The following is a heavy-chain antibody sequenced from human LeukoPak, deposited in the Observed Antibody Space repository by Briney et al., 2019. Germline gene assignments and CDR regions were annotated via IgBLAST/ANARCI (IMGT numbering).Heavy chain of an antibody. CDR2: IYDGGNT. D-gene: IGHD2-2*01. V-gene: IGHV4-59*08. CDR3: VRQGVGVPTDSLMSCQYMAV. J-gene: IGHJ6*03. CDR1: GGSIGSYY. Sequence: SETLSLTCTVSGGSIGSYYWTWIRQPPGEGLEWIGYIYDGGNTDYNPSLKSRVTLSADSSKNQLSLKLTSVTAADTALYYCVRQGVGVPTDSLMSCQYMAVWGKGTTVTVSS.